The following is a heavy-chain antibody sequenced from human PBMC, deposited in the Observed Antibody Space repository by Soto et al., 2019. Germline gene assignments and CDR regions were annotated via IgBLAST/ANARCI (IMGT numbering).Heavy chain of an antibody. Sequence: QVQLQESGPGLVKPSGTLSLTCAVSGGSISSSNWWSWVRQPPGKGLEWIGEIYHSGSTNYNPSLKSRVTISVDKSKNQFSLKLSSVTAADTAVYYCVIRWELLLSGSSGLDYWGQGTLVTVSS. CDR3: VIRWELLLSGSSGLDY. CDR2: IYHSGST. V-gene: IGHV4-4*02. D-gene: IGHD1-26*01. CDR1: GGSISSSNW. J-gene: IGHJ4*02.